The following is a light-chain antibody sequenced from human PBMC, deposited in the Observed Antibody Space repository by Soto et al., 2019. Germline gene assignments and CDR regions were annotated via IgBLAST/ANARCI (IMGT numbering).Light chain of an antibody. CDR2: EAS. CDR1: QSVGNN. J-gene: IGKJ1*01. V-gene: IGKV3D-15*01. Sequence: EIVLTQSPATLSLSPGERATLSCRASQSVGNNLAWYQQKPGQAPGLLIYEASTRATGIPARFSGSGSGTEFTLTISSLQSEDFAVYYCQQYNNWLRAFGQGTKVDIK. CDR3: QQYNNWLRA.